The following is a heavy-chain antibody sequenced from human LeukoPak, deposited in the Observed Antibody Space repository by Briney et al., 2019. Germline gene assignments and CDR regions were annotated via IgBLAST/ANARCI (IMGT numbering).Heavy chain of an antibody. J-gene: IGHJ3*02. D-gene: IGHD6-19*01. Sequence: PGGSLRLSCAASGFTFSSYAKHWVRQAPGKGLEWVAVISYDGSNKYYADSVKGRFTISRDNSKNTLYLQMNSLRAEDTAVYYCARDRALYSSGWLQFDAFDIWGQGTMVTVSS. CDR1: GFTFSSYA. CDR3: ARDRALYSSGWLQFDAFDI. V-gene: IGHV3-30*04. CDR2: ISYDGSNK.